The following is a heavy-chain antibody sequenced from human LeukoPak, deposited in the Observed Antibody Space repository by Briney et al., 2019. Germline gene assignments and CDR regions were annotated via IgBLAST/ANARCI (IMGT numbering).Heavy chain of an antibody. CDR2: INHRGST. V-gene: IGHV4-34*01. CDR3: ASGGSYEGSIDY. D-gene: IGHD1-26*01. CDR1: GGSFSGYY. Sequence: SETLSLTCAVYGGSFSGYYWSWIRQPPGKGLEWIGEINHRGSTNYNPSLKSRVTISVDTSKNQFSLKLSSVTAADTAVYYCASGGSYEGSIDYWGQGTLATVSS. J-gene: IGHJ4*02.